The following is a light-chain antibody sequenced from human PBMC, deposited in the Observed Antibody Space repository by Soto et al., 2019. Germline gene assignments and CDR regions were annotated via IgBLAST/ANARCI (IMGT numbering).Light chain of an antibody. CDR2: KAS. V-gene: IGKV1-5*03. Sequence: DIQMTQSPSTLSASVGDRVTITCRASQTISSWLAWYQQKPGKAPKLLIYKASTLESGVPSRFSGSGSGTDFTLTATSLQPEDFATYYCQQYYYYATFGQGTKVEIK. CDR3: QQYYYYAT. J-gene: IGKJ1*01. CDR1: QTISSW.